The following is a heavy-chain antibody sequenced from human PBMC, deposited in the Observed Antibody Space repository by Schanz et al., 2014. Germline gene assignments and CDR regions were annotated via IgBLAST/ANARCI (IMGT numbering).Heavy chain of an antibody. CDR2: LSANGDST. CDR3: ARKSLVSAHYDS. J-gene: IGHJ4*02. Sequence: EVQLVESGGGLVQPGGSLRLSCAASGFTFSTSTMHWVRQTPDKGLEWVSGLSANGDSTFYSSSVKGRITISRDISKNTLYLQMGSLRAEDVAVYYCARKSLVSAHYDSWGQGTLVTVSS. D-gene: IGHD2-21*01. V-gene: IGHV3-64*01. CDR1: GFTFSTST.